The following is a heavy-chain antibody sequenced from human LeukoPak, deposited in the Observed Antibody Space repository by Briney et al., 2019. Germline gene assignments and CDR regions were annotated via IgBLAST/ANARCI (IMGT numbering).Heavy chain of an antibody. CDR3: ARDGAGELRWERTNWFDP. J-gene: IGHJ5*02. V-gene: IGHV4-61*02. Sequence: PSETLSLTCTVSGGSISSSSYYWSWIRQPAGKGLEWIGRIYTSGSTNYNPSLKSRVTMSVGTSKNQFSLKLSSVTAADTAVYYCARDGAGELRWERTNWFDPWGQGTLVTVSS. CDR1: GGSISSSSYY. CDR2: IYTSGST. D-gene: IGHD1-26*01.